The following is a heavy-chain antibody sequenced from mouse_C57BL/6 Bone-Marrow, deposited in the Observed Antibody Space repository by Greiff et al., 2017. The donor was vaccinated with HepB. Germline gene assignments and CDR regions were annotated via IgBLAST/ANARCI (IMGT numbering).Heavy chain of an antibody. CDR3: ARAPYGNYLYYFDY. V-gene: IGHV1-61*01. Sequence: VKLMQPGAELVRPGSSVKLSCKASGYTFTSYWMDWVKQRPGQGLEWIGNIYPSDSETHYNQKFKDKATLTVAKSSSTAYMQLSSLTSEYSAVYYCARAPYGNYLYYFDYWGQGTTLTVSS. CDR1: GYTFTSYW. CDR2: IYPSDSET. D-gene: IGHD2-1*01. J-gene: IGHJ2*01.